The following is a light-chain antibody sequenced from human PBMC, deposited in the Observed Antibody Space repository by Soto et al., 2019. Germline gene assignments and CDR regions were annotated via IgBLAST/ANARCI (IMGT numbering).Light chain of an antibody. J-gene: IGLJ2*01. V-gene: IGLV4-69*01. Sequence: QLVLPQSPSASAALGAAVKLTFTRSSGHSNYAIAWHKQQSEKRPRYLMKLTSDGSHGKGDGIPDRFSGSISGAERYLTNSRLQSEDEAYYYCQTWGSGIVVFCGGTKLTVL. CDR1: SGHSNYA. CDR2: LTSDGSH. CDR3: QTWGSGIVV.